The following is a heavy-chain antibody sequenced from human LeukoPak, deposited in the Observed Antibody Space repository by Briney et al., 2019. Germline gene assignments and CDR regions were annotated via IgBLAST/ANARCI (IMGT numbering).Heavy chain of an antibody. Sequence: GGSLRLSCAASGFTVSSNYMSWVRQAPGKGLEWVSYISSSSSTIYYADSVRGRFTISRDNSKNTLYLQMNRLRAEDAAVYYCAKAPVTTCSGAYCYPFDYWGQGTLVTVSS. CDR1: GFTVSSNY. CDR2: ISSSSSTI. D-gene: IGHD2-21*01. V-gene: IGHV3-48*01. CDR3: AKAPVTTCSGAYCYPFDY. J-gene: IGHJ4*02.